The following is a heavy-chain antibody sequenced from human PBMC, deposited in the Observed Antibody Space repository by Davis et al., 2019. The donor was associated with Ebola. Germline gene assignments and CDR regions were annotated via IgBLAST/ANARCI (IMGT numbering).Heavy chain of an antibody. V-gene: IGHV3-7*03. CDR3: AKFSRGGESD. J-gene: IGHJ4*02. CDR1: GFTFSNYA. D-gene: IGHD2-15*01. CDR2: IRPDGSEE. Sequence: GGSLRLSCAASGFTFSNYAMNWVRQAPGKGLEWVANIRPDGSEEQYVDSLKGRITISRDNAKNSLYLQVNSLRDEDTAVYYCAKFSRGGESDWGQGTLVTVSS.